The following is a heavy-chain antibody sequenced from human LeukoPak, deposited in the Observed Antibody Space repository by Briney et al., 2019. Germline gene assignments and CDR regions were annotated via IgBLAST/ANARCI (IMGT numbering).Heavy chain of an antibody. D-gene: IGHD3-22*01. J-gene: IGHJ3*02. Sequence: SETLSLTCTVSGGSISSGSYYWSWIRQPAGKGPEWIGRIYTSGSTNYNPSLKSRVTISVDTSKNQFSLKLSSVTAADTAVYYCARVTTMIVEDAFDIWGQGTMVTVSS. CDR1: GGSISSGSYY. CDR2: IYTSGST. CDR3: ARVTTMIVEDAFDI. V-gene: IGHV4-61*02.